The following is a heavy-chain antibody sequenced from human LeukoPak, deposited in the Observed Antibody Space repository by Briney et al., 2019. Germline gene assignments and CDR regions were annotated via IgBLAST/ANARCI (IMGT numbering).Heavy chain of an antibody. V-gene: IGHV3-7*01. CDR1: GFTFSSYW. J-gene: IGHJ4*02. CDR2: IKQDGSEK. D-gene: IGHD3-10*01. Sequence: GGSLRLSCAASGFTFSSYWMSWVRQAPGKGLEWVANIKQDGSEKYYVDSVKGRFTISRDNSKNTLYLQMNSLRAEDTAVYYCARGADRFGESLQNYWGQGTLVTVSS. CDR3: ARGADRFGESLQNY.